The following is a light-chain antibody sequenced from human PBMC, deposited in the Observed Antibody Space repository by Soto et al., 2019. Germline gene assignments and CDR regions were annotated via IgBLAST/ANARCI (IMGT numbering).Light chain of an antibody. CDR3: QHGYGALYN. CDR2: SAS. J-gene: IGKJ2*01. V-gene: IGKV1-39*01. Sequence: IKMTQSASSLSASLGDTVTITCRASQDINVYLNWYQQKPGEVPKLLIYSASSLHSGVPSRFTGSGSETDFTLTIRSLQPEDFATYYCQHGYGALYNFGQGTKVDIK. CDR1: QDINVY.